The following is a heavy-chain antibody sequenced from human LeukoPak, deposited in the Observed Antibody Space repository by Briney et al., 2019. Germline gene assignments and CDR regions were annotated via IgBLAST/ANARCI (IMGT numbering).Heavy chain of an antibody. Sequence: GASVKVSCKVSGYTLTELSMHWVRQAPGKGREWMGGFDPEDGETIYAQKFQGRVTMTEDTSTDTAYMELSSLRSEDTAVYYCATGSSWYQKYYYYYGMDVWGQGTTVTVSS. J-gene: IGHJ6*02. CDR3: ATGSSWYQKYYYYYGMDV. CDR2: FDPEDGET. V-gene: IGHV1-24*01. D-gene: IGHD6-13*01. CDR1: GYTLTELS.